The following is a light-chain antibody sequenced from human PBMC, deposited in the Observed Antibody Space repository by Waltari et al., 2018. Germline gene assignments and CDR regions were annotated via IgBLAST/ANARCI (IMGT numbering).Light chain of an antibody. J-gene: IGKJ1*01. CDR1: QSVGGT. V-gene: IGKV3-20*01. Sequence: EIVLTQSPGTLSLSPGERPPLSCWASQSVGGTLAWYQQKPGQAPRLLIYGASSRATGIPDRFSGSGSGTVFSLSISRLEPEDSAVYYCQHYVRLPVTFGQGTKVEIK. CDR3: QHYVRLPVT. CDR2: GAS.